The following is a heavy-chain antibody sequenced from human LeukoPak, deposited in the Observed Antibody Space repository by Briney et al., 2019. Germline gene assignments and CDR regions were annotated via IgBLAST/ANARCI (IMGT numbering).Heavy chain of an antibody. CDR1: GFTFSTYA. CDR2: ISGSGSST. V-gene: IGHV3-23*01. Sequence: QPGGSLRLSCAASGFTFSTYAMSWVRQAPGKGLEWVSGISGSGSSTYYADSVKGRFTISRDNPKNTLYLQMTSLRTEDTAVYYCAKDIRSTGWYKDSWGQGTLVTVSS. CDR3: AKDIRSTGWYKDS. J-gene: IGHJ4*02. D-gene: IGHD6-19*01.